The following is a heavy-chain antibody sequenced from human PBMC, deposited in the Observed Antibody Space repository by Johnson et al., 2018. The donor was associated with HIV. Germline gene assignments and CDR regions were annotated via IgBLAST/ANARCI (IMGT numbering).Heavy chain of an antibody. J-gene: IGHJ3*02. CDR3: ARAGYSNYDRAFDI. Sequence: VQLVESGGGLVQPGGSLRLSCAASGFTFSSYWMSWVRQAPGKGLEWVANIKQGGSEKYYVDSVTGRFRISRDNAKNSLYLQMNSVRAEDTALYYCARAGYSNYDRAFDIWGQGTMVTVSS. V-gene: IGHV3-7*01. CDR2: IKQGGSEK. CDR1: GFTFSSYW. D-gene: IGHD4-11*01.